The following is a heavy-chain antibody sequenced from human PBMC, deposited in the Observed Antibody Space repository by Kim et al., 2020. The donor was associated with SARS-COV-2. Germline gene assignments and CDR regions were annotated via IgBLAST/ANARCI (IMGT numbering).Heavy chain of an antibody. CDR2: IISNGVST. CDR1: GFTFRSYA. Sequence: GGSLRLSCGASGFTFRSYAMSWVRQAPGKGLEWVSGIISNGVSTYYADSVKGRFTISRDNSKDTLYLQMNSLRAEDTAVYYCAKDWFEGYRSSWRFYYWGQGSLVTLPS. J-gene: IGHJ4*02. D-gene: IGHD6-13*01. V-gene: IGHV3-23*01. CDR3: AKDWFEGYRSSWRFYY.